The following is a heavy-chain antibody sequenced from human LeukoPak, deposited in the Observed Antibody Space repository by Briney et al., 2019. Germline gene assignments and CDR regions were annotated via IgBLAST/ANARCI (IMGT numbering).Heavy chain of an antibody. CDR2: ISSSSSTI. CDR3: ASSMTTVTRAELDY. V-gene: IGHV3-48*04. CDR1: GFTFSSYS. Sequence: QAGGSLRLSCAASGFTFSSYSMNWVRQAPGKGLEWVSYISSSSSTIYYADSVKGRFTISRDNAKNSLYLQMNSLRAEDTAVYYCASSMTTVTRAELDYWGQGTLVTVSS. J-gene: IGHJ4*02. D-gene: IGHD4-17*01.